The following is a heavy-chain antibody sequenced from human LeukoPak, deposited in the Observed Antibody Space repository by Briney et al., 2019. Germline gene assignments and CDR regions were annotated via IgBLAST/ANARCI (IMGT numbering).Heavy chain of an antibody. D-gene: IGHD6-13*01. CDR3: ARVIAAIPQNWFDP. V-gene: IGHV1-18*01. J-gene: IGHJ5*02. Sequence: ASVKVSCKASGYTFTSYGISWVRQAPGQGLEWMGWISAYNGNTNYAQKLRGRVTMTTDTSTSTAYMELRSLRSDDTAVYYCARVIAAIPQNWFDPWGQGTLVTVSS. CDR2: ISAYNGNT. CDR1: GYTFTSYG.